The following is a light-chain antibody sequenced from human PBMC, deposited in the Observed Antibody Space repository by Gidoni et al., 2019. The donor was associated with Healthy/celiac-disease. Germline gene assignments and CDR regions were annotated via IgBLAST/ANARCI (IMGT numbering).Light chain of an antibody. J-gene: IGKJ1*01. CDR3: QTYNSAPRGS. CDR1: QGISNY. Sequence: DIQMTQSPSSLSASVGDRVTITCRASQGISNYLAWYQQKPGKVPKLLIYAASTLQSGVPSRFSGRGSGTDFTLTISSLQPEDVATYYCQTYNSAPRGSFGQGTKVEIK. V-gene: IGKV1-27*01. CDR2: AAS.